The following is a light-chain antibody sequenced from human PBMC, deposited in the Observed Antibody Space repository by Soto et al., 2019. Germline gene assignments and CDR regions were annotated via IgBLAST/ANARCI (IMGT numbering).Light chain of an antibody. V-gene: IGKV3-15*01. CDR2: GAS. CDR1: QSVSSN. CDR3: QQYNNWPPASP. Sequence: EIVMTQSPATLSVSPGERATLSCRASQSVSSNLAWYQQKPGQAPRLLIYGASTRATGIPARFSGSGSGTEFTLTISSLQSEDFAVYYCQQYNNWPPASPFGPGTKVDIK. J-gene: IGKJ3*01.